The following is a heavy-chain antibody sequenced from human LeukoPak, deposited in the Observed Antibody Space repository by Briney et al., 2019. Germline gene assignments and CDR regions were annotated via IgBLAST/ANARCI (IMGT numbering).Heavy chain of an antibody. CDR1: GFTFSSYW. V-gene: IGHV3-74*01. J-gene: IGHJ4*02. CDR3: AKGIGSTSPRGPDY. CDR2: INTDGSST. D-gene: IGHD2-2*01. Sequence: GGSLRLSCAASGFTFSSYWMHWVRQAPGKGLVWVSRINTDGSSTSYADSVKGRFTISRDNAKNTLYLQMNSLRAEDTAVYYCAKGIGSTSPRGPDYWGQGTLVTVSS.